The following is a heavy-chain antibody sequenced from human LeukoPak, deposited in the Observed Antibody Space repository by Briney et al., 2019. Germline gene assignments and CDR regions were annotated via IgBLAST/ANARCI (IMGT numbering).Heavy chain of an antibody. V-gene: IGHV3-48*04. J-gene: IGHJ4*02. Sequence: GGSLRLSCAASGFTFSSYSMNWVRQAPGKGLEWVSYISSSSSTIYYADSVKGRFTISRDNAKNSLYLQMNSLRAEDTAVYYCARELADYGDYGWGAWGQGTLVTASS. CDR3: ARELADYGDYGWGA. CDR2: ISSSSSTI. CDR1: GFTFSSYS. D-gene: IGHD4-17*01.